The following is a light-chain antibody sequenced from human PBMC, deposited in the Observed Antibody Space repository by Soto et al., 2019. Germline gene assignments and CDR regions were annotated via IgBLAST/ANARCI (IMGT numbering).Light chain of an antibody. CDR3: QQFNDYPLT. J-gene: IGKJ4*01. CDR2: AAS. V-gene: IGKV1D-13*01. CDR1: QVISNS. Sequence: AIQVTQSPSSLSASVGDRVTISCRTSQVISNSLAWYQQKPGKPPNVLIYAASTLETGVSSRFSGSGIGTDFTLTSCGLQPEDFATYYCQQFNDYPLTFGGGTRVEIK.